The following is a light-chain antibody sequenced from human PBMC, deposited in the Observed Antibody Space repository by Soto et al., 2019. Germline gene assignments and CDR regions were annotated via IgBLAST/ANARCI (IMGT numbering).Light chain of an antibody. CDR2: GAS. CDR1: QSVSSN. J-gene: IGKJ4*01. V-gene: IGKV3-15*01. Sequence: IALTHSPATLPLSPRESAPLSFRAGQSVSSNLAWYQQKPGQAPRLLIYGASTRATGIPARFSGSGSGTDFTLTITRLEPEDFAVYYCQKYNNWPLIFGGGTKVDIK. CDR3: QKYNNWPLI.